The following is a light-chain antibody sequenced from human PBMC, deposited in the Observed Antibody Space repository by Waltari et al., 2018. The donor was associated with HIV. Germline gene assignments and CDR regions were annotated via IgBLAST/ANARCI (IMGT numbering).Light chain of an antibody. Sequence: QSALTQPASISGSPGQSITISCTGTSGDGGGSNFFSWYQQKPGQAPQVFIYDVSDRPPGVSSRFPGSKSGKTAYLTISGLQADDEADYYCSSYTTSSDLDVLFGGGTKLTVL. CDR3: SSYTTSSDLDVL. J-gene: IGLJ2*01. CDR2: DVS. CDR1: SGDGGGSNF. V-gene: IGLV2-14*03.